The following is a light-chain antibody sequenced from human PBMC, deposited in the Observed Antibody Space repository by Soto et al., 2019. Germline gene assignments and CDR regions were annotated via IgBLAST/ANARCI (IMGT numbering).Light chain of an antibody. CDR2: DAS. CDR3: QQYNSYCFYT. J-gene: IGKJ5*01. V-gene: IGKV1-5*01. Sequence: DIKMTQSPSSLSASVGDRVTITCRASQSVSRHLSWYQQKPGKAPNLLIYDASSVESGVPSSFSGGGSGTEFTLTISSLLPADFASSYCQQYNSYCFYTLGQGTRLEI. CDR1: QSVSRH.